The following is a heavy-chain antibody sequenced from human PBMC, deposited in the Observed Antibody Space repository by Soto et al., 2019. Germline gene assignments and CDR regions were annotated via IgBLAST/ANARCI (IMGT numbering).Heavy chain of an antibody. CDR2: ISGSGDRT. CDR1: GITISNYP. D-gene: IGHD3-22*01. J-gene: IGHJ4*02. V-gene: IGHV3-23*01. CDR3: VKDDGGYPSTAPH. Sequence: EVQLLESGGGLVQPGGSLRLSCAASGITISNYPMSWVRQAPGKGLDWVSGISGSGDRTYYADSAKGRFTISKEISRNSLSLQLHSLGVEDTAVYFCVKDDGGYPSTAPHWGQGTLVTVSS.